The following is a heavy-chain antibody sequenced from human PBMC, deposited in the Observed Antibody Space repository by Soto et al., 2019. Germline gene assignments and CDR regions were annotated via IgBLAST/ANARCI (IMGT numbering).Heavy chain of an antibody. CDR1: GFTFSSYA. CDR3: AKKRRITMVRGGGGRSDY. J-gene: IGHJ4*02. D-gene: IGHD3-10*01. Sequence: GGSLRLSCAASGFTFSSYAMSWVRQAPGKGLEWVSAISGSGGSTYYADSVKGRFTISRDNSKNTLYLQMNSLRAEDTAVYYCAKKRRITMVRGGGGRSDYWGQGTLVTVSS. V-gene: IGHV3-23*01. CDR2: ISGSGGST.